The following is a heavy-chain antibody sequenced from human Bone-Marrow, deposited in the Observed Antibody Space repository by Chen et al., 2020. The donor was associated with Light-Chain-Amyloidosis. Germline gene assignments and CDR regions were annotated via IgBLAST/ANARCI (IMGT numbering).Heavy chain of an antibody. V-gene: IGHV3-9*01. CDR3: TKDISPHMASFDF. CDR1: GFTFDDYA. Sequence: EVQLVESGGGLIQPGGSLRLFCTASGFTFDDYAMHWVRQPPGKGVEWVAGLDWEGESIGYADSVKSRFTISRDNAKNSLSLEMTRLRSEDTAFYYCTKDISPHMASFDFWVQGILVTVSS. J-gene: IGHJ4*02. CDR2: LDWEGESI. D-gene: IGHD3-10*01.